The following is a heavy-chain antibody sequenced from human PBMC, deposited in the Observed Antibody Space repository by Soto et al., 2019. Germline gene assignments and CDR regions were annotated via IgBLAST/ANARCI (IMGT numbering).Heavy chain of an antibody. CDR1: GGTFSSYT. Sequence: QVQLVQSGAEVKKPGSSVKVSCKASGGTFSSYTISWVRQAPGQGLEWMGRIIPILGIANYAQKFQGRVTITADKSTSTAYMELSSLRSEGTAVYYCASEAYATTEKFFDYWGQGTLVTVSS. CDR3: ASEAYATTEKFFDY. CDR2: IIPILGIA. J-gene: IGHJ4*02. D-gene: IGHD2-8*01. V-gene: IGHV1-69*02.